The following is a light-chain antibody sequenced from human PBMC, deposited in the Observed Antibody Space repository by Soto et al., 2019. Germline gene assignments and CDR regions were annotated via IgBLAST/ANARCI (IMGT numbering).Light chain of an antibody. Sequence: EIVLTQSPGTLSLSPGERATLSCRTSRSVSSSDLAWYQQKPGQAPRLLIYGASSRATGIPDRFSGSGSGTDFTLTISRLEPEDFAVYYCQQYGTSFWTFGQGTKVEIK. CDR1: RSVSSSD. V-gene: IGKV3-20*01. CDR2: GAS. CDR3: QQYGTSFWT. J-gene: IGKJ1*01.